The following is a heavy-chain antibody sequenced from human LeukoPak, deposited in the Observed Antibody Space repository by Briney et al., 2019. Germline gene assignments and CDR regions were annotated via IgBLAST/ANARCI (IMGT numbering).Heavy chain of an antibody. CDR1: GFTFSSHA. D-gene: IGHD1-26*01. CDR2: ISSGGGST. J-gene: IGHJ4*02. Sequence: GGSLRLSCAASGFTFSSHAMSWVRQAPGKGLEWVSAISSGGGSTYYADSVKGRFTISRDNSKNTLYLQMNSLRAEDMAVYYCAKEPYSGSQLLDYWGQGTLVTVTS. V-gene: IGHV3-23*01. CDR3: AKEPYSGSQLLDY.